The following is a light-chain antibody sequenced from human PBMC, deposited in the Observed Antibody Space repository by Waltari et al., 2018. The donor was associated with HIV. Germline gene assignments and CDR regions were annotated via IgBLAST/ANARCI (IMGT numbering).Light chain of an antibody. J-gene: IGKJ2*01. CDR2: GAS. V-gene: IGKV3-15*01. Sequence: EVVMTQSPATLSVSPGERATLSCRASQSIASNLAWYQQKPGQTPRLLIYGASTRATGIPARFSGSGFGTEFSLTISSLQSEDFAVYYCQQYNSCPPGYTFGQGTKLEIK. CDR1: QSIASN. CDR3: QQYNSCPPGYT.